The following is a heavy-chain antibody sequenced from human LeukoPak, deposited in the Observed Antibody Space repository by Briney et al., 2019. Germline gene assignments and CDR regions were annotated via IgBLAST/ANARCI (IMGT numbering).Heavy chain of an antibody. V-gene: IGHV1-69*05. CDR3: ARGPAMAHYYYYYYMDV. D-gene: IGHD5-18*01. CDR2: IIPIFGTA. Sequence: ASVKVSCKASGGTFSSYAISWVRQVPGQGLEWMGGIIPIFGTANYAQKFQGRVTITTDEYTSTAYMELSSLRSEDTAVYYCARGPAMAHYYYYYYMDVWGKGTTVTVSS. CDR1: GGTFSSYA. J-gene: IGHJ6*03.